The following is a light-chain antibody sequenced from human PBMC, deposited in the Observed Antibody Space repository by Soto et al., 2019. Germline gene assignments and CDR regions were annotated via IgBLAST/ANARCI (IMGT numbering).Light chain of an antibody. CDR3: SSYTSSSTPLYV. CDR2: DVS. CDR1: ISDVGSYNY. V-gene: IGLV2-14*01. Sequence: QSVLTQPPSVSGSPGQSVTISCTGTISDVGSYNYVSWYQQHPGKAPKLMIYDVSNRPSGVSNRFSGSKSGNTASLTISGLQAEDEADYYCSSYTSSSTPLYVFGTGTKVTVL. J-gene: IGLJ1*01.